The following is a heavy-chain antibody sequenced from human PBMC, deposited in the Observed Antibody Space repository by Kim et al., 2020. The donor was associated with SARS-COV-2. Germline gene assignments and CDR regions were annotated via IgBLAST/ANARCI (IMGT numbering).Heavy chain of an antibody. J-gene: IGHJ4*02. D-gene: IGHD6-19*01. CDR2: ISGSGGST. V-gene: IGHV3-23*01. CDR1: GFTFSSYA. Sequence: GGSLRLSCAASGFTFSSYAMSWVRQAPGKGLEWVSAISGSGGSTYYADSVKGRFTISRDNSKNTLYLKMNSLRAEDTAVYYCAITKRAGTDGYWGQGTLVTVSS. CDR3: AITKRAGTDGY.